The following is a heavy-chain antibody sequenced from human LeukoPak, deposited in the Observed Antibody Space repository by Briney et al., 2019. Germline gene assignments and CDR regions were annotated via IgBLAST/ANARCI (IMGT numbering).Heavy chain of an antibody. CDR1: GGSISSGDYY. Sequence: SETLSLTCAVSGGSISSGDYYWSWIRQPPGKGLEWIAYMYYSGSTYYNPSLKSRVTMSADTSKNQLSLKLSSVTAADTGVYYCARPYYYDSRIDPWGQGILVTVSS. CDR3: ARPYYYDSRIDP. D-gene: IGHD3-22*01. CDR2: MYYSGST. V-gene: IGHV4-30-4*01. J-gene: IGHJ5*02.